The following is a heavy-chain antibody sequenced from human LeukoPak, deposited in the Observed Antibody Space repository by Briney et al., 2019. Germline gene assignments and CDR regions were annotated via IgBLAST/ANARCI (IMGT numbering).Heavy chain of an antibody. CDR3: ARGDDYKSTTFDP. CDR1: GGSIGSHY. J-gene: IGHJ5*02. Sequence: SETLSLTCTVSGGSIGSHYWNWIRQPPGMGLEWIGYINYGGTIKYNPSLKSRVTISVDTSKNQFSLRLSSVTAADTAVYYRARGDDYKSTTFDPWGQGTLVSVSS. D-gene: IGHD5-24*01. V-gene: IGHV4-59*11. CDR2: INYGGTI.